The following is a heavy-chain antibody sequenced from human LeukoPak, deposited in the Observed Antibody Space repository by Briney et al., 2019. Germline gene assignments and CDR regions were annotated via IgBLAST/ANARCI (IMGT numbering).Heavy chain of an antibody. V-gene: IGHV3-7*01. D-gene: IGHD6-6*01. Sequence: GSLRLSCAASGFAFSRYWMTWVRQAPGKGLEWVANIKEDRFEQDYVDSVRGRFTISRDNAQSSLYLQMSSLRAEDTAVYYCARTGSSSSYYSYYYMDVWGKGTTVTVSS. J-gene: IGHJ6*03. CDR1: GFAFSRYW. CDR2: IKEDRFEQ. CDR3: ARTGSSSSYYSYYYMDV.